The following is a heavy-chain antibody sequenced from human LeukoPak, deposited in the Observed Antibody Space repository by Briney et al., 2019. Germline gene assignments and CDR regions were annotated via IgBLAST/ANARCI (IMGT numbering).Heavy chain of an antibody. CDR2: IMPISGAA. D-gene: IGHD2-2*01. CDR3: ASGRTDIVVVPATLRNYYFDY. Sequence: ASVKVSCKASGGTFSSYDISWVRQAPGQGLEWMGGIMPISGAANYAQKFQGRVTITADKPTNTAYMELSSLRSEDTAVYYCASGRTDIVVVPATLRNYYFDYWGQGTLVTVSS. J-gene: IGHJ4*02. V-gene: IGHV1-69*06. CDR1: GGTFSSYD.